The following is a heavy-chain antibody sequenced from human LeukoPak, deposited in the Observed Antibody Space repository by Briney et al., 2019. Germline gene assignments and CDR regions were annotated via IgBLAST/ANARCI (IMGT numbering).Heavy chain of an antibody. J-gene: IGHJ6*03. V-gene: IGHV3-21*01. D-gene: IGHD2-2*01. CDR1: GVTFSSYS. Sequence: GGSLRLSCAASGVTFSSYSMNWVRQAPGKGLEWVSSISSSSSYIYYADSVKGRFTISRDNAKNSLYLQMNSLRAEDTAVYYCARVRGGYCSSTSCYAPLGYMDVWGKGTTVTVSS. CDR2: ISSSSSYI. CDR3: ARVRGGYCSSTSCYAPLGYMDV.